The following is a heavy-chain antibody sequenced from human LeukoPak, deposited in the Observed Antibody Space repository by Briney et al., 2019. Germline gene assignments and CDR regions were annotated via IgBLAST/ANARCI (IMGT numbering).Heavy chain of an antibody. CDR1: GGSISSYY. CDR2: IYYSGST. J-gene: IGHJ6*03. Sequence: SETLSLICTVSGGSISSYYWSWIRQPPGKGLEWIGYIYYSGSTNYNPSLKSRVTISVDTSKNQFSLKLSSVTAADTAVYYCASFDCGGDCYNHYYYYMDVWGKGTTVTVSS. D-gene: IGHD2-21*01. V-gene: IGHV4-59*01. CDR3: ASFDCGGDCYNHYYYYMDV.